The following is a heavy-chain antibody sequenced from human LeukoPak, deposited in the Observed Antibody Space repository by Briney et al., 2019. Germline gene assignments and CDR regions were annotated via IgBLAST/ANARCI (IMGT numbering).Heavy chain of an antibody. V-gene: IGHV3-53*01. CDR3: ARDPFTGADY. Sequence: QPGGSLRLSCTASGFTVSNNYMSWVRQAPGKGLECVSVIDSGGNTYYGDSVKGRFSISRDNFKNTLYLQMNSLRAEDTAVYYCARDPFTGADYWAQGILVTVSS. D-gene: IGHD3-10*01. CDR2: IDSGGNT. J-gene: IGHJ4*02. CDR1: GFTVSNNY.